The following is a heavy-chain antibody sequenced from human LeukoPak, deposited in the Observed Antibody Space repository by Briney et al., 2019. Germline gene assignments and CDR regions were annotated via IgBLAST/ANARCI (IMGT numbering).Heavy chain of an antibody. D-gene: IGHD5-18*01. CDR2: INPNSGGT. J-gene: IGHJ4*02. V-gene: IGHV1-2*02. CDR1: RYTFTGYY. Sequence: ASVKVSCKASRYTFTGYYMHWVRQAPGQGLEWMGWINPNSGGTDYAQKFQGRVTMTRDTSISTAYMELSRLRSDDTAVYYCARGTGEGYTYGRYYFDYWGQGTLVTVSS. CDR3: ARGTGEGYTYGRYYFDY.